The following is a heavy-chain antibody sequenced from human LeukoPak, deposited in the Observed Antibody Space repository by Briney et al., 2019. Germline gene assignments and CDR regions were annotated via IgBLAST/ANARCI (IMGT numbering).Heavy chain of an antibody. CDR1: GGSISKYY. Sequence: SETLSLTCTVSGGSISKYYWTWTRQPPGKGLEWIGYIYSSGNTNYNPSLNSRVTISLDTSKNQFSLMLRSLTAADTAVYYCARRYTASPGERFDYWGQGTLVTVSS. D-gene: IGHD2-2*02. CDR3: ARRYTASPGERFDY. V-gene: IGHV4-59*08. CDR2: IYSSGNT. J-gene: IGHJ4*02.